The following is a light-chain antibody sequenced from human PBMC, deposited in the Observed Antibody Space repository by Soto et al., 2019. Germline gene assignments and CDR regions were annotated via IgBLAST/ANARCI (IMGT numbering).Light chain of an antibody. CDR2: DTT. J-gene: IGLJ3*02. Sequence: QTVVSQESSLTVSPGGTVTLTCGSTTGPVTSAHYADWFQQKPGQAPTTLIYDTTNKHSWTPARFSASLLGGKAALTLSGAQPEDEAEYYCLLSYGDTKMFGGGTKLTVL. CDR1: TGPVTSAHY. V-gene: IGLV7-46*01. CDR3: LLSYGDTKM.